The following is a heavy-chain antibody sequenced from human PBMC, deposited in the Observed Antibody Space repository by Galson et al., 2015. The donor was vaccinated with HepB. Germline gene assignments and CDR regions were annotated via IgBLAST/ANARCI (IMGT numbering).Heavy chain of an antibody. CDR3: AGGITSLPF. J-gene: IGHJ1*01. CDR2: ISHDGTNK. CDR1: GFTFILYP. Sequence: SLRLSCAASGFTFILYPMHWVRQAPGKGLEWVALISHDGTNKEYADSVRGRFTISRDNSKNTVYLQMNSLTVEDTAVYYCAGGITSLPFWDQGTLVPVSS. V-gene: IGHV3-30*03. D-gene: IGHD3-16*01.